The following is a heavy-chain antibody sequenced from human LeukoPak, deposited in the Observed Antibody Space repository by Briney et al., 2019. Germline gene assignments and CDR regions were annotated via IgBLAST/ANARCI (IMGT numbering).Heavy chain of an antibody. CDR1: GFTFSSYW. CDR3: ARTVGYGDYDFWSGYEAYYMDV. CDR2: IKQDGSEK. V-gene: IGHV3-7*01. D-gene: IGHD3-3*01. J-gene: IGHJ6*03. Sequence: PGGSLRLSCAASGFTFSSYWMSWVRQAPGKGLEWVANIKQDGSEKYYVDSVKGRFTISRDNAKNSLYLQMNSLRAEDTAVYYCARTVGYGDYDFWSGYEAYYMDVWGKGTTVTVSS.